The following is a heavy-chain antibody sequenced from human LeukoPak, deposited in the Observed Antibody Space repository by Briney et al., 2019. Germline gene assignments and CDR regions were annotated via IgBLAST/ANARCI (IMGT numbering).Heavy chain of an antibody. D-gene: IGHD3-10*01. CDR1: GFIFAGFG. Sequence: QAGGSLRLSCEASGFIFAGFGMHWVRQAPGKGLEWVSLISYDGSDKYYADSVMGRFTISRDNSKNTLFLQMNTLRAEDTGVYYCAKRHVSGNFFDSWGQGTLVTVSS. CDR3: AKRHVSGNFFDS. V-gene: IGHV3-30*02. CDR2: ISYDGSDK. J-gene: IGHJ4*02.